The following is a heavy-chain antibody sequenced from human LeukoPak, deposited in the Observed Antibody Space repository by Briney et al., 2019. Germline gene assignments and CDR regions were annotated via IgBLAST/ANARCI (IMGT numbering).Heavy chain of an antibody. Sequence: SETLSLTCAVSGYSISSGYYWGWIRQPPGKGLEWIGSIYHSGSTYYNPSLKSRVTISVDTSKNQFSLKLSSVTAADTDVYYCARHVYHPVTTVWAFDIWGQGTMVTVSS. J-gene: IGHJ3*02. CDR3: ARHVYHPVTTVWAFDI. D-gene: IGHD4-17*01. CDR1: GYSISSGYY. V-gene: IGHV4-38-2*01. CDR2: IYHSGST.